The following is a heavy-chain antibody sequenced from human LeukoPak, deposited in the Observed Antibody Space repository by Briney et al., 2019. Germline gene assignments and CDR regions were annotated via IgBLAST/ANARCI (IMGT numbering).Heavy chain of an antibody. J-gene: IGHJ3*02. CDR2: ISGSGGST. CDR1: SYTFSTYA. CDR3: AKDRVVVCTTLDAFDI. V-gene: IGHV3-23*01. Sequence: PGGSLRLSCAASSYTFSTYAMSWVRQAPGKGLEWVSAISGSGGSTYYADSVKGRFTISRDNSKNTLYLQMNSLRADERAGYSCAKDRVVVCTTLDAFDIWGQGTMVTVSS. D-gene: IGHD3-22*01.